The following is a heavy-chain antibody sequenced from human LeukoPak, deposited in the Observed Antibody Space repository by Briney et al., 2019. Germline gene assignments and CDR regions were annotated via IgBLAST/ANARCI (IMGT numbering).Heavy chain of an antibody. Sequence: APVKVSCKASGYTFTSYGISWVRQAPGQGLEWMGWISAYNGNTNYAQKLQGRVTMTTDTSTSTVYMELSSLRSEDTAVYYCARDLKTPTSSGPDYWGHGTLVTVSS. CDR3: ARDLKTPTSSGPDY. J-gene: IGHJ4*01. CDR2: ISAYNGNT. V-gene: IGHV1-18*01. D-gene: IGHD2-15*01. CDR1: GYTFTSYG.